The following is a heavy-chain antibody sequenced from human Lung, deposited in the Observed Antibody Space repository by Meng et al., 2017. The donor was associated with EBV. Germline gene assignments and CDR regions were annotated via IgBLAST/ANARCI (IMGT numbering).Heavy chain of an antibody. CDR2: INDSGRT. D-gene: IGHD1-26*01. CDR1: GGSLTGSFSGYH. Sequence: QLQLQGLGPGMLTPPATRPLTCAGDGGSLTGSFSGYHRSRIHQAPGKGQEWIGEINDSGRTDYNPSLKSRLTISVDRSKSQFSLELSSVTAADTAVYYCARSTFDYWGQGTLVTVSS. V-gene: IGHV4-34*01. J-gene: IGHJ4*02. CDR3: ARSTFDY.